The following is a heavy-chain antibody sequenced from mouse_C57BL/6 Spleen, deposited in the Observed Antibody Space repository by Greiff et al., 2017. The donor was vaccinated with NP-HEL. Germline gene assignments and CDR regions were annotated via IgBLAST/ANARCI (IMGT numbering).Heavy chain of an antibody. V-gene: IGHV1-81*01. CDR2: IYPSSGNT. CDR3: ANLPDAMDY. CDR1: GYTFTSYG. J-gene: IGHJ4*01. Sequence: QVQLQQSGAELARPGASVKLSCKASGYTFTSYGISWVKQRTGQGLEWIGEIYPSSGNTYYNEKFKGKATLTADKSSSTAYMELRSLTSEDSAVYFCANLPDAMDYWGQGTSVTVSA. D-gene: IGHD5-5*01.